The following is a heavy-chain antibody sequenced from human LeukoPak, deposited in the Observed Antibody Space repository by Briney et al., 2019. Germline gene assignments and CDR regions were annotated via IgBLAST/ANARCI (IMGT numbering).Heavy chain of an antibody. CDR3: ARLRFLEWLFPCFDP. J-gene: IGHJ5*02. Sequence: PSETLSLTCTLSGGSISSQYGSWIRQPPGRGLEWIGYISYSGSTKYNPSLKSRVTISVDTSKNQFSLKLNSLTAADTSVYYCARLRFLEWLFPCFDPWGQGILVTVSS. CDR2: ISYSGST. V-gene: IGHV4-59*08. CDR1: GGSISSQY. D-gene: IGHD3-3*01.